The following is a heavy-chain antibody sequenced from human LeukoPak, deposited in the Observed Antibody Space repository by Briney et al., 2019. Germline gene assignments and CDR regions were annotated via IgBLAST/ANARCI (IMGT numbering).Heavy chain of an antibody. J-gene: IGHJ3*02. CDR1: GFTFSSYA. V-gene: IGHV3-30-3*01. CDR3: ASYVTATYAFDI. CDR2: ISYDGSNK. D-gene: IGHD1-20*01. Sequence: GRSLRLSCAASGFTFSSYAMHWVRQAPGKGLEWVAVISYDGSNKYYADSVKGRFTISRDNSKNTLYLQMNSLRAEDTALYYCASYVTATYAFDIWGQGAMVTVSS.